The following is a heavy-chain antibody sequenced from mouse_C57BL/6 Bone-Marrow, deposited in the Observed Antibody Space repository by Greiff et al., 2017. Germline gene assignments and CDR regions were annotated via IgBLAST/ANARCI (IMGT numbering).Heavy chain of an antibody. CDR3: ARVSELDWYFDV. V-gene: IGHV1-55*01. CDR2: IYPGSGST. CDR1: GYTFTSYW. D-gene: IGHD4-1*01. J-gene: IGHJ1*03. Sequence: VQLQQPGAELVKPGASVKMSCKASGYTFTSYWITWVKQRPGQGLEWIGDIYPGSGSTNYNEKFKSKGKLTVDTSDSTAYMQLSSLTSEDSAVYYCARVSELDWYFDVWGTGTTVTVSS.